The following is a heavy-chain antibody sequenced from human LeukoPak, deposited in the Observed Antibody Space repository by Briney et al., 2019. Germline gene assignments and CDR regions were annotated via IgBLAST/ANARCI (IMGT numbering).Heavy chain of an antibody. CDR1: GGSISSYY. Sequence: AETLSLTCTVSGGSISSYYWSWLRHPPGKGLEWLGYIYYSGSTNYNPSLKSRVTISVDTAKSQYSLKLSSVTAADTAVYYCARGDYSNYGVYYYYYMDVWGKGTTVTVSS. CDR2: IYYSGST. CDR3: ARGDYSNYGVYYYYYMDV. J-gene: IGHJ6*03. D-gene: IGHD4-11*01. V-gene: IGHV4-59*01.